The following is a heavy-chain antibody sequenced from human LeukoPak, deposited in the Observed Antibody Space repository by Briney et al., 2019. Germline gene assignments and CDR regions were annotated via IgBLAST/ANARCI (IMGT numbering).Heavy chain of an antibody. V-gene: IGHV4-38-2*01. CDR1: GYSISSGHY. CDR2: KYHSGST. D-gene: IGHD1-7*01. CDR3: AKSWNYGRAAEAFDI. Sequence: SQTLSLTCAVSGYSISSGHYWGWIRQPPGKRLEWIVSKYHSGSTYYNPSLKSRLTLSVDTCKNQFCLKLSSVTAADTAVYYCAKSWNYGRAAEAFDIWGQGTMVTVSS. J-gene: IGHJ3*02.